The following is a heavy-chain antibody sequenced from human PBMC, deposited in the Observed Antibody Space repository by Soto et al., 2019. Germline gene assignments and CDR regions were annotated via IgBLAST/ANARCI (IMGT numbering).Heavy chain of an antibody. Sequence: EVQLLESGGGLEQPGGSLRLSCAASGFTFSNYAMNWVRQAPGKGLEWVSVISGSGDSTYYADSVKGRFTISRDNSKHPLYLQMNSLRAEDTAIYYCARRGSGSYYDYWGQGTLVTVSS. J-gene: IGHJ4*02. V-gene: IGHV3-23*01. D-gene: IGHD1-26*01. CDR1: GFTFSNYA. CDR3: ARRGSGSYYDY. CDR2: ISGSGDST.